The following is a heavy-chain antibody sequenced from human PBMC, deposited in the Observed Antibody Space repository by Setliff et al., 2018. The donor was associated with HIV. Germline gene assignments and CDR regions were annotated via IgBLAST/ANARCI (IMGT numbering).Heavy chain of an antibody. V-gene: IGHV1-3*01. J-gene: IGHJ4*02. CDR3: ARVWFGETIFDY. D-gene: IGHD3-10*01. CDR1: GYTFTSYA. Sequence: GASVKVSCKASGYTFTSYAVHWVRQAPGQRLEWMGWINAGNGKIKYSQKFQGRVTITRDTSASTAYMELSSLRSEDTAVYYCARVWFGETIFDYGGQGTLVTVSS. CDR2: INAGNGKI.